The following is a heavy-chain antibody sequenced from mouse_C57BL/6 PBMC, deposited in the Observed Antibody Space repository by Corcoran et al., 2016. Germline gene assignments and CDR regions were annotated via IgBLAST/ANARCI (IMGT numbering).Heavy chain of an antibody. Sequence: EVQLQQSGPELVKPGASVKISCKASGYTFTDYYMNWVKQSHGKSLEWIGDINPNNGGTSYNQKFKGKATLTVDKSSSTAYMELRSLTSEGSAVYYCARQPSSYYYGSSYWYFDVWGTGTTFTVSS. J-gene: IGHJ1*03. V-gene: IGHV1-26*01. CDR1: GYTFTDYY. CDR3: ARQPSSYYYGSSYWYFDV. D-gene: IGHD1-1*01. CDR2: INPNNGGT.